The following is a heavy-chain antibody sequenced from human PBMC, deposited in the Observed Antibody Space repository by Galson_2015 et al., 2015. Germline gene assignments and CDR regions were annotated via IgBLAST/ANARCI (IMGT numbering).Heavy chain of an antibody. V-gene: IGHV1-2*04. CDR3: ARDLPMAAGTGYYYYGRDV. J-gene: IGHJ6*02. Sequence: SVKVSCKASGYTFTGYYMHWVRQAPGQGLEWMGWINPNSGGTNYAQKFQGWVTMTRDTSISTAYMELSRLRSDDTAVYYCARDLPMAAGTGYYYYGRDVWGQGTTVTVSS. D-gene: IGHD6-13*01. CDR1: GYTFTGYY. CDR2: INPNSGGT.